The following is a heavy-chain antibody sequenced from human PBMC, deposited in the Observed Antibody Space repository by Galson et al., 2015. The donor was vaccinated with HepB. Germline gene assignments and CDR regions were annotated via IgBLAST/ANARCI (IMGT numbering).Heavy chain of an antibody. CDR3: TTGLNY. Sequence: SLRLSCAASGFTFSNAWMSWVRQAPGKGLEWVGRIKSNTDGGTTDYTATVKGRFTISSEDSKNTLYLQMNSLKTEDAAVYYGTTGLNYWGQGTLVTVSS. CDR2: IKSNTDGGTT. V-gene: IGHV3-15*01. J-gene: IGHJ4*02. CDR1: GFTFSNAW.